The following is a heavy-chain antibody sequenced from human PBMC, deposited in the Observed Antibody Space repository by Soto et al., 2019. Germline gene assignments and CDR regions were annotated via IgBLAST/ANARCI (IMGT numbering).Heavy chain of an antibody. D-gene: IGHD2-2*01. J-gene: IGHJ6*02. V-gene: IGHV4-59*01. Sequence: QVQLQESGPGLVRPSETLSLTCTVSGGSINSYFWSWIRQPPGKGLEWIGYVIYSGSTNYNPSLTSRVTIAGDTSKNHFSLRLSSVTAADTAVYYCARGGIIPAAYYYGIDVWGQGTTVTVSS. CDR2: VIYSGST. CDR3: ARGGIIPAAYYYGIDV. CDR1: GGSINSYF.